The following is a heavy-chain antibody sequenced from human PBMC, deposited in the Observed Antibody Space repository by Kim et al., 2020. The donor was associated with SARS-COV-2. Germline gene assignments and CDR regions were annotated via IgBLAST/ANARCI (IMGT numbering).Heavy chain of an antibody. V-gene: IGHV4-34*01. Sequence: TNYTPSLKSRVTISVDTSKNQFSLKLSSVTAADTAVYYCVRGDYRDYFDYWGQGTLVTVSS. D-gene: IGHD4-17*01. J-gene: IGHJ4*02. CDR3: VRGDYRDYFDY. CDR2: T.